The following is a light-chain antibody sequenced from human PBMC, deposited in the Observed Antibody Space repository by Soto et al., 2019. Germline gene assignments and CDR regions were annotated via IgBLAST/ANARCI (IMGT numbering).Light chain of an antibody. V-gene: IGKV3-20*01. Sequence: EIVLTQAPATLSLSPGERASISWGASQSISSSFLAWYQQKPGQAPRLLIYGASSRETGIPDLFSGTGSETDFTLTISRLEPEDFEVYYCQQYDNSPITFGQGTRLEI. J-gene: IGKJ5*01. CDR2: GAS. CDR1: QSISSSF. CDR3: QQYDNSPIT.